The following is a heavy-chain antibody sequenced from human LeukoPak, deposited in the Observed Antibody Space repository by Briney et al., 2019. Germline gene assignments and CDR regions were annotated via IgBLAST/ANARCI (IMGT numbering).Heavy chain of an antibody. J-gene: IGHJ4*02. Sequence: SETLSLTCAVYGGSFSGYYWSWIRQPPGKGLEWIGEINHSGSTNYNPSLKSRVTISVDMSKNQFSLKLSSVTAADTAVYYCASRGYSSARDYWGQGTLVTVSS. CDR3: ASRGYSSARDY. D-gene: IGHD6-13*01. V-gene: IGHV4-34*01. CDR2: INHSGST. CDR1: GGSFSGYY.